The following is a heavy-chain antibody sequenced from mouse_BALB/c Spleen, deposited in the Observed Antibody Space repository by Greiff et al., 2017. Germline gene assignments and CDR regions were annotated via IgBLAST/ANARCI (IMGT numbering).Heavy chain of an antibody. CDR3: NAGGYGDY. V-gene: IGHV14-4*02. CDR2: IDPENGDT. Sequence: EVQLQQSGAELVRSGASVKLSCTASGFNIKDYYMHLVKQRPEQGLEWIGWIDPENGDTEYAPKFQGKATMTADTSSNTAYLQLSSLTSEDTAVYYCNAGGYGDYWGQGTTLTVSS. D-gene: IGHD2-2*01. CDR1: GFNIKDYY. J-gene: IGHJ2*01.